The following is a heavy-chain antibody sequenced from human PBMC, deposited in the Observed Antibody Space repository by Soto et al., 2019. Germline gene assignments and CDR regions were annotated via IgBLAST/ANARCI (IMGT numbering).Heavy chain of an antibody. CDR3: ARVPPVTTFFVSTGYYYMDV. J-gene: IGHJ6*03. D-gene: IGHD4-17*01. Sequence: ASVKVSCKASGYTFTSYGISWVRQAPGQGLEWMGWISAYNGNTNYAQKLQGGVTMTTDTSTSTAYMELRSLRSDDTAVYYCARVPPVTTFFVSTGYYYMDVWGKGTTVTVSS. CDR1: GYTFTSYG. V-gene: IGHV1-18*01. CDR2: ISAYNGNT.